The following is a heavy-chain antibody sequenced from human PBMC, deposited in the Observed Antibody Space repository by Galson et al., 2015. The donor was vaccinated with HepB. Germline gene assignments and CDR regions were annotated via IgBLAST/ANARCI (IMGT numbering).Heavy chain of an antibody. CDR2: INAGNGNT. Sequence: CKASGYTFTSYAMHWVRQAPGQRLEWMGWINAGNGNTKYSQKFQGRVTITRDTSASTAYMELSSLRSEDTAVYYCARPYSSSWLRFDYWGQGTLVTVSS. D-gene: IGHD6-13*01. J-gene: IGHJ4*02. CDR1: GYTFTSYA. V-gene: IGHV1-3*01. CDR3: ARPYSSSWLRFDY.